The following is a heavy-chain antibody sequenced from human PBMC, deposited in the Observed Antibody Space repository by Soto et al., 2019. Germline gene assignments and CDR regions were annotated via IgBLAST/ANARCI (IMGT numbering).Heavy chain of an antibody. CDR1: GFTFSSYA. CDR2: ISGSGGST. V-gene: IGHV3-23*01. J-gene: IGHJ6*02. D-gene: IGHD3-22*01. CDR3: AKDLYYDSSGYPRRGYGMDV. Sequence: GGSLRLSCVASGFTFSSYAMSWVRQAPGKGLEWVSAISGSGGSTYYADSVKGRFTISRDNSKNTLYLQMNSLRAEDTAVYYCAKDLYYDSSGYPRRGYGMDVWGQGTTVTVSS.